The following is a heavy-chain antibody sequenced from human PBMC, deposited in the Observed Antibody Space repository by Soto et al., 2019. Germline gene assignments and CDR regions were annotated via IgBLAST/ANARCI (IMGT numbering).Heavy chain of an antibody. V-gene: IGHV4-59*01. CDR1: GGSISSYY. CDR2: IYYSGST. D-gene: IGHD1-7*01. Sequence: SETLSLTCTVSGGSISSYYWSWIRQPPGKGLEWIGYIYYSGSTNYNPSLKSRVTISVDTSKNQFSLKLSSVTAADTAVYYCARDLTGTTEGNWFDPWGQGTMVTV. J-gene: IGHJ5*02. CDR3: ARDLTGTTEGNWFDP.